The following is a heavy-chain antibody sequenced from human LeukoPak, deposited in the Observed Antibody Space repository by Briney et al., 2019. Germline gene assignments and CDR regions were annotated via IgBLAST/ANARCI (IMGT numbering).Heavy chain of an antibody. V-gene: IGHV4-39*07. D-gene: IGHD3-22*01. CDR2: IYSDGDT. CDR1: GDPITSGSYY. J-gene: IGHJ4*02. CDR3: ARDSGFWLY. Sequence: SETLSLTCTVSGDPITSGSYYWGWIRQTPGEGLEWIGHIYSDGDTSFNPSLKSRITMSVDTSKNQFSLKLNSVTAADTAVYFCARDSGFWLYWGQGTLVSVSS.